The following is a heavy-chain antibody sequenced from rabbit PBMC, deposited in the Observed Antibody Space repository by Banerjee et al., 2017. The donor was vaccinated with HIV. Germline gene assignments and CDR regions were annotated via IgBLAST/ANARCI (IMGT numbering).Heavy chain of an antibody. V-gene: IGHV1S47*01. CDR2: IYNGDGNR. J-gene: IGHJ6*01. CDR3: GRGPNSPGLGLDL. D-gene: IGHD3-1*01. CDR1: GFDFSSDA. Sequence: QEQLEESGGDLVKPGASLTLTCKASGFDFSSDAMCWVRQAPGKRPEWIACIYNGDGNRYYASWAKGRFTISKTSSTTVTLQMTSLTAADTATYFCGRGPNSPGLGLDLWGPGTLVTDS.